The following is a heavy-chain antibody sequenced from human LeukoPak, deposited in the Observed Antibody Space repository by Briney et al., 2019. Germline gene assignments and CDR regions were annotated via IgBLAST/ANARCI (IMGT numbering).Heavy chain of an antibody. CDR1: GGSFSGYY. CDR3: ASDSSGYYETGKIDY. CDR2: INHSGST. D-gene: IGHD3-22*01. Sequence: PSETLSLTCAVYGGSFSGYYWSWIRQPPGKGLEWIGEINHSGSTNYNPSLKSRVTISADTSKNQFSLKLSSVTAADTAVYYCASDSSGYYETGKIDYWGQGTLVTVSS. J-gene: IGHJ4*02. V-gene: IGHV4-34*01.